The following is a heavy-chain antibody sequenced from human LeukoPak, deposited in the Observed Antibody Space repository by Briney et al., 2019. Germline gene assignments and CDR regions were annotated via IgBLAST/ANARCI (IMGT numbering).Heavy chain of an antibody. J-gene: IGHJ4*02. CDR2: ISGSGDST. Sequence: GGSLRLSCAASGFTFSSYAMSWVRQAPGKGLEWVSSISGSGDSTYYADSVRGRFTISRDNPKNTLYLQMNSLRAEDTAVYYCAKDQGYCTSTSCPDYWGQGTLVTVSS. V-gene: IGHV3-23*01. D-gene: IGHD2-2*01. CDR1: GFTFSSYA. CDR3: AKDQGYCTSTSCPDY.